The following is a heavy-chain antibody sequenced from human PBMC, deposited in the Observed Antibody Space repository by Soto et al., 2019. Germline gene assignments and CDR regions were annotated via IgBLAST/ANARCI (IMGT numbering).Heavy chain of an antibody. Sequence: SEPLSLTCAVHGGSFSGYYWSWIRQPPGKGREWIGEINHSGRTNYTPSLKSRVPISVDTTKYPYSLKLSAVTAADTAVYYCARARQKYCSGTSCLGIDPWGQGTLVTVSS. CDR3: ARARQKYCSGTSCLGIDP. D-gene: IGHD2-2*01. V-gene: IGHV4-34*01. CDR1: GGSFSGYY. CDR2: INHSGRT. J-gene: IGHJ5*02.